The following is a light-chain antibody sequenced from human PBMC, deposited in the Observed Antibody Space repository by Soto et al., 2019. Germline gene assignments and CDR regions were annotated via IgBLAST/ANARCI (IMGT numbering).Light chain of an antibody. CDR2: NNN. Sequence: QSVLTQPPSASVTPGQRVTISCSGSRSNIGNNAVSWYQQFPGTAPKLLIYNNNQRPSGVPDLFSGSKSGTSASLAISGLQSADEAEYYCATWDDSLNARGVFGGGTQLTVL. CDR1: RSNIGNNA. V-gene: IGLV1-44*01. J-gene: IGLJ3*02. CDR3: ATWDDSLNARGV.